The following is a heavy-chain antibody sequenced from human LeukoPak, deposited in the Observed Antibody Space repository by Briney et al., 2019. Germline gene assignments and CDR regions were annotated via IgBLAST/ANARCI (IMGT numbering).Heavy chain of an antibody. Sequence: PGGSLRLSCTASGFSLSAYEVNWVRQAPGKGLEWISYINTGVGTAFYADSVKGRFTISRDDAKNAVYLEMNSLRAEDTAIYYCARETLGCGGYCFDYWGQGALVTVSS. CDR3: ARETLGCGGYCFDY. CDR1: GFSLSAYE. V-gene: IGHV3-48*03. J-gene: IGHJ4*02. CDR2: INTGVGTA. D-gene: IGHD2-21*01.